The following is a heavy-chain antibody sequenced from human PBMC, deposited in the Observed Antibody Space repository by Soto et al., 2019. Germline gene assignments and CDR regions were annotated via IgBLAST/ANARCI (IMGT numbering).Heavy chain of an antibody. V-gene: IGHV3-23*01. CDR3: AKDPRWLTRFDY. Sequence: EVQLLESGGGLVQPGGSLRLSCAASGFTFSSYAMSWVRQAPGKGLEWVSAISGSGGSTYYADSVKGRFTISRDNSKNPLYLQMNSLRAEDTAVYYCAKDPRWLTRFDYWGQGTLVTVSS. J-gene: IGHJ4*02. D-gene: IGHD5-12*01. CDR2: ISGSGGST. CDR1: GFTFSSYA.